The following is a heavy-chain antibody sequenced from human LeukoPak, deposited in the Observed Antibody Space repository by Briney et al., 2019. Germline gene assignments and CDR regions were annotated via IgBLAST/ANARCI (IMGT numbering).Heavy chain of an antibody. V-gene: IGHV1-69*06. Sequence: SVKVSCKASGGTFSSYAISWVRQAPGQGLEWMGGIIPIFGTANYAQKFQGRVTITADKSTSTAYMELSSLRSEDTAVYYCARRGDILTGSDDYWGQGTLVTVSS. CDR2: IIPIFGTA. CDR3: ARRGDILTGSDDY. D-gene: IGHD3-9*01. J-gene: IGHJ4*02. CDR1: GGTFSSYA.